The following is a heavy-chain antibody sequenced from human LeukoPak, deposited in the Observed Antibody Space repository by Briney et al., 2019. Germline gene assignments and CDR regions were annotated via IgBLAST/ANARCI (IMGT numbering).Heavy chain of an antibody. J-gene: IGHJ4*02. CDR1: GFTFSSYG. CDR3: ARDVYSSGWYAHDY. Sequence: PGRSLRLSCAASGFTFSSYGMHWVRQAPGKGLEWVAVIWYDGSNKYYADSVKGRFTISRDNSKNTLYLQMNSLRAEDTAVYYCARDVYSSGWYAHDYWGQGTLVTVSS. V-gene: IGHV3-33*01. CDR2: IWYDGSNK. D-gene: IGHD6-19*01.